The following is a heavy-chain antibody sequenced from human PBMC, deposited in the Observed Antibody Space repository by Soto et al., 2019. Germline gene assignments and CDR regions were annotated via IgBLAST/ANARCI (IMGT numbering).Heavy chain of an antibody. V-gene: IGHV3-48*01. D-gene: IGHD3-16*01. CDR2: ISSSSSTI. Sequence: LSLSCAASGFTFSSYSMNWVRQAPGKGLEWVSYISSSSSTIYYADSVKGRFTISRDNAKNSLYLQMNSLRAEDTAVYYCARDGGYDYIWGSNNHYYYYYMDVWGKGTTVTVS. CDR3: ARDGGYDYIWGSNNHYYYYYMDV. J-gene: IGHJ6*03. CDR1: GFTFSSYS.